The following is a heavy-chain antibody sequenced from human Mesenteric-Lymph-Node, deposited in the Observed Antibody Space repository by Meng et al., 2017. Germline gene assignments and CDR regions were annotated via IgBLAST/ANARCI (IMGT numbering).Heavy chain of an antibody. CDR1: GYTFTGYY. CDR3: AREGRMVRGVINYYYYGMDV. Sequence: ASVKVSCKASGYTFTGYYMHWVRQAPGQGLEWMGRINPNSGGTNYAQKFQGRVTMTRDTSISTAYMELSRLRSDDTAVYYCAREGRMVRGVINYYYYGMDVWGQGTTVTV. CDR2: INPNSGGT. V-gene: IGHV1-2*06. J-gene: IGHJ6*02. D-gene: IGHD3-10*01.